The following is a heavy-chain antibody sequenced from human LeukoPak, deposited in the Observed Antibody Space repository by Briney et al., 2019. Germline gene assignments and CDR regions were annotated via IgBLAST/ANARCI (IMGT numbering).Heavy chain of an antibody. CDR1: GGSISSYY. CDR2: LYYTGSP. CDR3: ARGHRTDAFDI. V-gene: IGHV4-59*01. Sequence: SETLSLTCTVSGGSISSYYWSWIRQPPGKGLEWIGYLYYTGSPSYNPSLEGRVTISVDASKNQFSLKLRSVTAADTAVFFCARGHRTDAFDIWGQGTRVIVSS. J-gene: IGHJ3*02.